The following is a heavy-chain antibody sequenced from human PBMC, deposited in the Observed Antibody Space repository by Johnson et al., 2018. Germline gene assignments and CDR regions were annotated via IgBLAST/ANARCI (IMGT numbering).Heavy chain of an antibody. V-gene: IGHV3-7*01. CDR2: IKQDGSER. CDR3: ARDMVVTMVRGRTYSYSYMDV. CDR1: GFPFSNCW. J-gene: IGHJ6*03. Sequence: EVQLLESGGGLVQXGGSLRLSCAAYGFPFSNCWMTWVRQAPGKGLEWVANIKQDGSERYYVDAVRGRFTITRDNAKNSLYLQMNSLRAEDTAVYYCARDMVVTMVRGRTYSYSYMDVWGKGTTVTVSS. D-gene: IGHD3-10*01.